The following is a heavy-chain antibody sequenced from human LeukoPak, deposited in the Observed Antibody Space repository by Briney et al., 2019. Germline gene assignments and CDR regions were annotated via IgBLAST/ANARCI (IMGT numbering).Heavy chain of an antibody. V-gene: IGHV3-49*04. CDR1: EFTFGDYA. CDR3: APLGVTDNYHYMDV. D-gene: IGHD2-21*02. CDR2: IRSKDNDGTT. Sequence: GGSLRLSCTASEFTFGDYAISWVRQAPGKGLEWLGFIRSKDNDGTTDCAASVKGRFIISRDDSKSVAYLEMNDLKIEDTAVYYCAPLGVTDNYHYMDVWGKGTTVTVSS. J-gene: IGHJ6*03.